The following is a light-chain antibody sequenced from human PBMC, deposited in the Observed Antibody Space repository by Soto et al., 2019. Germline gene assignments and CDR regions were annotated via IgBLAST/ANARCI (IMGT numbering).Light chain of an antibody. CDR3: QQFNTSPWT. Sequence: MQMTQSPSTLSAPEGDRVTISCRASQSVSIWLAWYQQKPGRAPKLLIYKSSILESGVPSRFSGSGSGTEFTLTISSLQPDDFATYYCQQFNTSPWTFGQGTKVDIK. CDR1: QSVSIW. CDR2: KSS. J-gene: IGKJ1*01. V-gene: IGKV1-5*03.